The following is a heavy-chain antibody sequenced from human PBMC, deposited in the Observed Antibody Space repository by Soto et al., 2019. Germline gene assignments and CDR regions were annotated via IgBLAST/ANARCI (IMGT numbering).Heavy chain of an antibody. J-gene: IGHJ4*02. CDR2: INTDGSTT. CDR1: GFTLSNYW. Sequence: EVQLVESGEGLVQLGGPLGLSCAASGFTLSNYWLHWVRQAPGKGPVWVSRINTDGSTTNYADSVKGRFTISRDNAKNTLYLQTNSLGAEDTAVYYCARDLGGYASHWGQGTLVTVSS. D-gene: IGHD3-16*01. V-gene: IGHV3-74*01. CDR3: ARDLGGYASH.